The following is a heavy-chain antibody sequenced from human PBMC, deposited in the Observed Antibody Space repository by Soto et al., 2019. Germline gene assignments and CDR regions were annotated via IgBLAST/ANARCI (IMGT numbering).Heavy chain of an antibody. J-gene: IGHJ4*02. CDR3: AHRTAYDISTGYYPFDY. V-gene: IGHV2-5*02. CDR1: GFSLSTSEVG. CDR2: IYWDDGK. Sequence: SGPKLVKHTQPLALTCSFSGFSLSTSEVGVSWIRPPRGKALEWPALIYWDDGKRYSPSLKTRLNITKDTSKNQVVLKLTNVDPVDTATYYCAHRTAYDISTGYYPFDYWGQGSLVTVS. D-gene: IGHD3-9*01.